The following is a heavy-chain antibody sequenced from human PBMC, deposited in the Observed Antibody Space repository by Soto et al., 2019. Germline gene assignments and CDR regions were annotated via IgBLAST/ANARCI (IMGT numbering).Heavy chain of an antibody. CDR3: ARDPPLSVLVVVATDDF. CDR1: GFTFTNHN. Sequence: EVQLVESGGGLVKPGGSLRLSCAASGFTFTNHNMNWVRQPPGKGLEWFPSISSSSSFRNYADSVKGRFSISRDNDKNLVYLQMDSLRAEDTAVYYCARDPPLSVLVVVATDDFWGQGTLVTVSS. D-gene: IGHD2-21*01. V-gene: IGHV3-21*02. J-gene: IGHJ4*02. CDR2: ISSSSSFR.